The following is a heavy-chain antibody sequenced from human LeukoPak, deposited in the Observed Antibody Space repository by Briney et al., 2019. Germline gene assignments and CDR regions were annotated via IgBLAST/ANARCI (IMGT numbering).Heavy chain of an antibody. V-gene: IGHV4-39*01. CDR1: GGSISSSSYY. Sequence: PSETLSLTCTVSGGSISSSSYYWGWIRQPPGKGLEWIGSIYYTGSTYYNPSLKSRVTISGDTPKNQFSLNLSSVTAADTAVYYCARLAGYSSLYMDVWGKGTTVTVSS. CDR2: IYYTGST. CDR3: ARLAGYSSLYMDV. D-gene: IGHD6-13*01. J-gene: IGHJ6*03.